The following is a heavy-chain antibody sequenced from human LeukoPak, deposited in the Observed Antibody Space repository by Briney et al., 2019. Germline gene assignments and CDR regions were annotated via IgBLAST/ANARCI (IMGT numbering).Heavy chain of an antibody. CDR2: INPKSGGT. CDR1: GYNFTDYY. V-gene: IGHV1-2*02. CDR3: ARDSGLGPTWHPFDH. D-gene: IGHD1-26*01. J-gene: IGHJ4*02. Sequence: GASVKVSCKASGYNFTDYYIHWVRQAPGQGLKWMGWINPKSGGTNYAQKFRGRVTMTRDTSLSTAYMELSGLRSDDTAVYYCARDSGLGPTWHPFDHWGQGTPVTVSS.